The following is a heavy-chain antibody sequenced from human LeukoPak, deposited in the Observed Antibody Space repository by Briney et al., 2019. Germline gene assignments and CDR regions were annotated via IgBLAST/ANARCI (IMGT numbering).Heavy chain of an antibody. V-gene: IGHV3-30*02. CDR2: IRYDGSNQ. CDR3: ACITIFGVVDPFDY. Sequence: GGPLRLSCAASGFRFSNYVMHWVRQAPGKGLEWVASIRYDGSNQSYGDSVKGRFSISRDNSRNTLYLQMNSLTVADTAVYYRACITIFGVVDPFDYWGRGTLVTVS. CDR1: GFRFSNYV. J-gene: IGHJ4*02. D-gene: IGHD3-3*01.